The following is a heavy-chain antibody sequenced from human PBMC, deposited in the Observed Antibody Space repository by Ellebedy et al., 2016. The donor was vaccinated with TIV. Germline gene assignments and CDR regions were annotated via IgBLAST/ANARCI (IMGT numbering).Heavy chain of an antibody. CDR1: GYTFTGYY. CDR3: ARGAVAVHYYYYGMDV. CDR2: INPNSGGT. V-gene: IGHV1-2*04. Sequence: AASVKVSCKASGYTFTGYYMHWVRQAPGQGLEWMGWINPNSGGTNYAQKFQGWVTMTRDTSTSTVYMELSSLRSEDTAVYYCARGAVAVHYYYYGMDVWGQGTTVTVSS. J-gene: IGHJ6*02. D-gene: IGHD6-19*01.